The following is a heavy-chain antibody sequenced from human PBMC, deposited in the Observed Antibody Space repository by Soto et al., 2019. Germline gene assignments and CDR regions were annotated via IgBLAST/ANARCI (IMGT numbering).Heavy chain of an antibody. CDR2: LTGSGDST. Sequence: EVQLLESGGGLIQPGGSLRLSCAASGFTFSSYAMTWVRQAPGKGLEWVSTLTGSGDSTFYADSVKGRFTISRDNSNNTLSVPVIYLSAEDSAVYYCAQRLVATLSRHLDYGGHGALVPVSS. CDR1: GFTFSSYA. D-gene: IGHD6-25*01. J-gene: IGHJ4*01. CDR3: AQRLVATLSRHLDY. V-gene: IGHV3-23*01.